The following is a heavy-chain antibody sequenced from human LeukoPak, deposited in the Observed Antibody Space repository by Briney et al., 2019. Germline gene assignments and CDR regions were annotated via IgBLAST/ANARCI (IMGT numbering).Heavy chain of an antibody. D-gene: IGHD3-10*01. J-gene: IGHJ5*02. CDR2: IHDSGST. V-gene: IGHV4-30-4*01. CDR1: GASISSGDYH. Sequence: SETLSLTCTVSGASISSGDYHWNWIRQPPGRGLEWIGFIHDSGSTYYNPSLKSRVSISRDMSKNQLSLMLSSVTAADTAVYYCARGFGAGNYYYGWFDPWGQGTLVSVSS. CDR3: ARGFGAGNYYYGWFDP.